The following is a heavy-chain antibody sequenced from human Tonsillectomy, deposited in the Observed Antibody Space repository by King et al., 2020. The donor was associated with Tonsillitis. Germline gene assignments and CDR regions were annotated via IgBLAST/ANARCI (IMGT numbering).Heavy chain of an antibody. V-gene: IGHV3-23*04. CDR2: INDSGSRK. Sequence: VQLVESGGGLVQPGGSLRLSCAASGLTFRRYAMSWVRQAPGKGLEWVSAINDSGSRKDYADSVKGRFTISRDNSKNTLYLQMNSLRAEDTAMYYCVKDETFYGPNAFDTWGQGTMVAVSS. J-gene: IGHJ3*02. CDR3: VKDETFYGPNAFDT. D-gene: IGHD2/OR15-2a*01. CDR1: GLTFRRYA.